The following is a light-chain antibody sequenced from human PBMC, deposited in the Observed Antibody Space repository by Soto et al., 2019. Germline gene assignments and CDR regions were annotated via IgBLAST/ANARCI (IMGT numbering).Light chain of an antibody. CDR1: QTISTL. Sequence: IQMTQSPSTLSAPVGDRVTITCQASQTISTLLAWFQHKPGKAPNLLIYDASNLESGVPSRFSGSGSGTEFTLTISSLHSDYSATYFCQQYSHLVTFGQGTKLEIK. V-gene: IGKV1-5*01. CDR2: DAS. J-gene: IGKJ2*01. CDR3: QQYSHLVT.